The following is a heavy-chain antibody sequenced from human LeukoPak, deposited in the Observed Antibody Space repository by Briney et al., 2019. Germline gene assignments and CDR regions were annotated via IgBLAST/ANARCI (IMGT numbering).Heavy chain of an antibody. D-gene: IGHD1-26*01. Sequence: SETLSLTCAVYGGSFSGYYWSWIRQPPGKGLEWIGEINHSGSTNYNPSLKSRVTISVDTSKNQFSLKLSSVTAADTAVYYCARVGGATVYYYYYMDAWGKGTTVTVSS. V-gene: IGHV4-34*01. J-gene: IGHJ6*03. CDR1: GGSFSGYY. CDR2: INHSGST. CDR3: ARVGGATVYYYYYMDA.